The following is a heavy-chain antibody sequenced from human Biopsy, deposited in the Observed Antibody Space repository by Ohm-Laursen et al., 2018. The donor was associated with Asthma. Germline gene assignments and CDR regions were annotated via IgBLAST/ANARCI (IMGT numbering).Heavy chain of an antibody. D-gene: IGHD3-22*01. CDR3: ARAPIPADSDSSGFDL. CDR2: IFHSGST. Sequence: SETLSLTCPVSGGSISNTNWWRWVRQSPGKGLEWLGEIFHSGSTNDNPSLTSRVTMSVNKSKNQFPLKLRSVTAADTAVYFCARAPIPADSDSSGFDLWGQGTLVTVSS. CDR1: GGSISNTNW. V-gene: IGHV4-4*02. J-gene: IGHJ4*02.